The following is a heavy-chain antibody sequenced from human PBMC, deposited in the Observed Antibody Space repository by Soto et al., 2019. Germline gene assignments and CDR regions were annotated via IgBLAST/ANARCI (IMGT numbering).Heavy chain of an antibody. D-gene: IGHD3-10*01. J-gene: IGHJ6*02. V-gene: IGHV4-34*01. CDR2: INNRGNT. Sequence: PSETLSLTCAVDCSPVTTYYWTWIRQPPGKGLEWVGEINNRGNTNYNPSLKSRLTVSLDTSKTQFSLKLTSVTAADTAVYYCLMVTYSGMDVWGQGTTVTVSS. CDR1: CSPVTTYY. CDR3: LMVTYSGMDV.